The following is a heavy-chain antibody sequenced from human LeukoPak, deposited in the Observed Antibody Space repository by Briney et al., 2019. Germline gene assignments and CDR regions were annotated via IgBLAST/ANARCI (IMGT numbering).Heavy chain of an antibody. CDR1: GFTFSSYA. J-gene: IGHJ4*02. Sequence: GGSLRLSCAASGFTFSSYAMNWVRLAPGKGLEWVSSIRSSGDSTYYADSAKGRFTISRDNSKNTVYLQMNSLRAEDTAVYYCARVPYYYDSSGYGNYFDYWGQGTLVTVSS. V-gene: IGHV3-23*01. D-gene: IGHD3-22*01. CDR2: IRSSGDST. CDR3: ARVPYYYDSSGYGNYFDY.